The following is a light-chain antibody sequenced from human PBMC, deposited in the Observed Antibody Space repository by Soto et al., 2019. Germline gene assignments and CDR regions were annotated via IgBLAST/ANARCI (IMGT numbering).Light chain of an antibody. CDR3: QQYNNWPPVT. J-gene: IGKJ4*01. CDR2: GAS. CDR1: QSVSSN. Sequence: EIVMTQSPATLSVSPGERATLSCRASQSVSSNLAWYQQKPGQAPRLLIYGASTRATGVPGRFSGSGSGTDFTLTISSLQSEDFAVYYCQQYNNWPPVTFGGGTKVEIK. V-gene: IGKV3-15*01.